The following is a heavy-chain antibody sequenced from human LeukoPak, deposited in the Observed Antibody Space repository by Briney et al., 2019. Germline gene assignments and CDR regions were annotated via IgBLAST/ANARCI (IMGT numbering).Heavy chain of an antibody. CDR2: IYYSGST. CDR1: GGSISSYY. J-gene: IGHJ4*02. Sequence: SETLSLTCTASGGSISSYYWSWIRQPPGKGLEWIGYIYYSGSTNYNPSLKSRVTISVDTSKNQFSLKLSSVTAADTAVYYCARRDSSGSFDYWGQGTLVTVSS. D-gene: IGHD3-22*01. V-gene: IGHV4-59*08. CDR3: ARRDSSGSFDY.